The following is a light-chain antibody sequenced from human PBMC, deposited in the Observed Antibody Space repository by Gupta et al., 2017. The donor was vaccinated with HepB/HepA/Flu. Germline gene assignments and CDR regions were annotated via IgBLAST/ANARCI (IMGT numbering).Light chain of an antibody. V-gene: IGLV1-44*01. CDR2: SDH. J-gene: IGLJ3*02. Sequence: SVLTQPPSASGTPGQRVTISCSGSSSNIGSNTVKWYQQFPGTAPKLLMYSDHQRPSGVPDRFSGSKSGTSGSLAISGLQAEDEADYYCTTGDDSLNGWVFGGGTKLTVL. CDR1: SSNIGSNT. CDR3: TTGDDSLNGWV.